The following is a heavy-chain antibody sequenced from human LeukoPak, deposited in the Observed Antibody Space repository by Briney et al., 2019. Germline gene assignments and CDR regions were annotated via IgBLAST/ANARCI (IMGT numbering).Heavy chain of an antibody. CDR2: IYYSGST. CDR1: GGSISSSSYY. D-gene: IGHD1-26*01. J-gene: IGHJ4*02. V-gene: IGHV4-39*07. CDR3: AKGNSGSYHY. Sequence: SETLSLTCTVSGGSISSSSYYWGWIRQPPGKGLEWIGSIYYSGSTYYNPSLKSRVTISVDTSKNQFSLKLSSVTAADTAVYYCAKGNSGSYHYWGQGTLVTVSS.